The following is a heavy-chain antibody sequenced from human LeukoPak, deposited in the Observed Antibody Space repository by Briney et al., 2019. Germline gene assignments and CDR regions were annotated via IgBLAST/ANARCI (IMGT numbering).Heavy chain of an antibody. D-gene: IGHD4-11*01. J-gene: IGHJ4*02. Sequence: ASVKVSCKASGYTFTSYDINWVRQATGQGLEWMGWMNPNSGNTGYAQKFQGRVTMTRNTSIRTAYMELSSLRSEDTAVYYCARVGYSNGAFDYWGQGTLVTVSS. CDR2: MNPNSGNT. CDR3: ARVGYSNGAFDY. V-gene: IGHV1-8*01. CDR1: GYTFTSYD.